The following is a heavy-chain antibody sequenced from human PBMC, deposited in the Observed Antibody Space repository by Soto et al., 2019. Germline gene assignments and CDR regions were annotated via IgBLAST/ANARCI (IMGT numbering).Heavy chain of an antibody. CDR2: IYYSGST. D-gene: IGHD3-10*01. Sequence: SETLSLTCTVSGGSISSGGYYWSWIRQHPGKGLEWIGYIYYSGSTYYKPSLKSRVTISVDTSKNQFSLKLSSVTAADTAVYYCARDYYYGSGSYSVSYMDVWGKGTTVTVSS. CDR1: GGSISSGGYY. J-gene: IGHJ6*03. CDR3: ARDYYYGSGSYSVSYMDV. V-gene: IGHV4-31*03.